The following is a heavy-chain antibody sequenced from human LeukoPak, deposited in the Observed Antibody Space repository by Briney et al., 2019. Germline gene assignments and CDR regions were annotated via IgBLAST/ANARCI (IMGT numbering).Heavy chain of an antibody. Sequence: GGSLRLSCAASGFTFSGSAMHWVSQASGKWLEWVGRIRSKANSYATAYAASVKGRLTISRDDSKNTAYLQMNSLKTEDTAVYYCIPAGSNHDYWGQGTLVTVSS. CDR3: IPAGSNHDY. V-gene: IGHV3-73*01. J-gene: IGHJ4*02. CDR1: GFTFSGSA. CDR2: IRSKANSYAT. D-gene: IGHD2-2*01.